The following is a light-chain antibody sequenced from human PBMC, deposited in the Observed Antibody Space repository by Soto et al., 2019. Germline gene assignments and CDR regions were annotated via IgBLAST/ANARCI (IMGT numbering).Light chain of an antibody. CDR3: CSYVGSDYV. J-gene: IGLJ1*01. V-gene: IGLV2-23*01. CDR2: GGS. CDR1: SSDVGSYNL. Sequence: QSVLTQPASVSGSPGQSITISCTGTSSDVGSYNLVSWYQQHPGKAPELMIYGGSKRPSGVSNRFSGSNSGNTASLTISGLQAEDEADYYCCSYVGSDYVFGTGTKVTVL.